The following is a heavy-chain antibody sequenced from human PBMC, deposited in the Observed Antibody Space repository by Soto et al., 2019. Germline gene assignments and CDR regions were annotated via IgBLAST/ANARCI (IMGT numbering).Heavy chain of an antibody. J-gene: IGHJ6*02. D-gene: IGHD2-2*01. CDR3: ARDSALHQPLFYGLDV. V-gene: IGHV3-66*01. CDR1: GLTVSSNY. CDR2: MYSGGST. Sequence: EVQLVESGGGLVQPGGSLRLSCAASGLTVSSNYMSWVRQAPGKGLEWVSVMYSGGSTYYADSVKGRFIISRDNYKNTLYLQMDSVRVEDTAVYYCARDSALHQPLFYGLDVWGQGTKVTVSS.